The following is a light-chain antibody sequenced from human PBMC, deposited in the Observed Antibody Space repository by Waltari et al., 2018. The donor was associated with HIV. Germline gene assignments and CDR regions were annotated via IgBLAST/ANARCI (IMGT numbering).Light chain of an antibody. CDR3: QQYGNSPLT. J-gene: IGKJ4*01. Sequence: EIVLTQSPVTLSVSPGERATLSCRARQSLSTNLAWYQQKPGQVPRLLIYDASTRATGIPARFSGSGSRTEFTLTISSLQSEDCAVYYCQQYGNSPLTFGGGTKVEI. CDR1: QSLSTN. CDR2: DAS. V-gene: IGKV3-15*01.